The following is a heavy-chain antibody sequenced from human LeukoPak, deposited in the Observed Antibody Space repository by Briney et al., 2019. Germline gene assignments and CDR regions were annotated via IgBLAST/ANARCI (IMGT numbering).Heavy chain of an antibody. Sequence: PGGSLRLSCVGSGFMFSDYYMSWIRQAPGKGLEWVSYISNDSVDKYYVDSVRGRFTISRDNAKKSMYLQMSGLRVEDTAVYYCARRDWVSGAVRAFDIWGQGTMATVSS. J-gene: IGHJ3*02. CDR2: ISNDSVDK. CDR3: ARRDWVSGAVRAFDI. CDR1: GFMFSDYY. V-gene: IGHV3-11*04. D-gene: IGHD3-3*01.